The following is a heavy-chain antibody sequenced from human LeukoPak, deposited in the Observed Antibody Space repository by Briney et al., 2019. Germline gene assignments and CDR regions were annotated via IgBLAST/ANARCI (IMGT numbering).Heavy chain of an antibody. V-gene: IGHV1-69*04. Sequence: SVKVSCKASGGTFSSYAISWVRQAPGQGLEWMGRIIPILGIANYAQKFQGRVTITADKSTSTAYMEPSSLRSEDTAVYYCARDRYGQAAGIDYWGQGTLVTVSS. CDR3: ARDRYGQAAGIDY. D-gene: IGHD6-13*01. CDR2: IIPILGIA. CDR1: GGTFSSYA. J-gene: IGHJ4*02.